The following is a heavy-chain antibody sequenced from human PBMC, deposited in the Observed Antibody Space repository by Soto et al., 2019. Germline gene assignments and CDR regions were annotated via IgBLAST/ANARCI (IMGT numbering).Heavy chain of an antibody. CDR1: GFTFSSYA. Sequence: GGSLRLSCAASGFTFSSYAMHWVRQAPGKGLEWVAVISYDGSNKYYADSVKGRFTISRDNSKNTLYLQMNSLRAEDTAVYYCARDRVLRFLEWLHTTPLDFDYWGQGTLVTVSS. J-gene: IGHJ4*02. CDR2: ISYDGSNK. V-gene: IGHV3-30-3*01. D-gene: IGHD3-3*01. CDR3: ARDRVLRFLEWLHTTPLDFDY.